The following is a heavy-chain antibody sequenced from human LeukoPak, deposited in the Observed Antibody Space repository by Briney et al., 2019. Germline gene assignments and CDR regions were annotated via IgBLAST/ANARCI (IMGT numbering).Heavy chain of an antibody. J-gene: IGHJ4*02. Sequence: GGSLRLSCATSGFTFSNYWMLWVRQAPGKGLESASRINTDGTVTTYADSVKGRFTVSRDNADNTMFLQMNSVRAEDTAVYYCARDLNRGPAAIYDYWGQGTLVTVSS. V-gene: IGHV3-74*01. D-gene: IGHD2-2*02. CDR3: ARDLNRGPAAIYDY. CDR2: INTDGTVT. CDR1: GFTFSNYW.